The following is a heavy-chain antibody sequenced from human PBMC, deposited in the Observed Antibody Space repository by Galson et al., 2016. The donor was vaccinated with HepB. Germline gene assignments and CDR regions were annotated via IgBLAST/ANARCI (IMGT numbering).Heavy chain of an antibody. CDR3: AKTLTGADQNFDY. D-gene: IGHD7-27*01. CDR1: GFTFSTYW. V-gene: IGHV3-7*03. CDR2: IKQDDSVI. J-gene: IGHJ4*02. Sequence: SLRLSCAASGFTFSTYWMNWVRQAPGKGLEWVASIKQDDSVIHYLDSVKGRFTISRDNAKNSLSLEMNNLRVEDTAVYYCAKTLTGADQNFDYWGQGTLVTVSS.